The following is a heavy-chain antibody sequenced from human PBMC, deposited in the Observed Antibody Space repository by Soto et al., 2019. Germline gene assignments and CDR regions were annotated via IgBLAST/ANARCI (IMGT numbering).Heavy chain of an antibody. J-gene: IGHJ4*02. V-gene: IGHV4-34*01. D-gene: IGHD5-12*01. CDR3: ARVRRGSPHY. Sequence: QVQLQQWGAGLLKPSETLSLTCAVYGGSFSGYYWSWIRQPPGKGLEWIGEINHSGSTNYNPSLTSRVTISVDTSKNPFSLKLSSVTAADTAVYYCARVRRGSPHYWGQGTLVTVSS. CDR1: GGSFSGYY. CDR2: INHSGST.